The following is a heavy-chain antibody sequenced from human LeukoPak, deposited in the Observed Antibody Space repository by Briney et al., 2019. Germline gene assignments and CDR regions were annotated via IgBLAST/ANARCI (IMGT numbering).Heavy chain of an antibody. CDR2: INPSGGST. V-gene: IGHV1-46*01. CDR1: GYTFTSYY. J-gene: IGHJ4*02. Sequence: ASVKVSCKASGYTFTSYYMHWVRQAPGQGLEWMGTINPSGGSTSYAQKLQGRVTMTTDTSTSTAYMELRSLRSDDTAVYYCARESSSGWPDYWGQGTLVTVSS. D-gene: IGHD6-19*01. CDR3: ARESSSGWPDY.